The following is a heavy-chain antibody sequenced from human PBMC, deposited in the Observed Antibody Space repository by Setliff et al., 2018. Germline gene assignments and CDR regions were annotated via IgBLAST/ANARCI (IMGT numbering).Heavy chain of an antibody. J-gene: IGHJ5*02. CDR1: GFTFNQYW. D-gene: IGHD3-3*01. V-gene: IGHV3-7*01. Sequence: PGGSLRLSCAASGFTFNQYWMAWVRQAPGKGLEWVANINQGGSDQFYVESVKGRFTISRDNAKNSLYLQMNSLRVEDTAVYYCARDVFDFRTGQAGPWGQGTLVTVSS. CDR2: INQGGSDQ. CDR3: ARDVFDFRTGQAGP.